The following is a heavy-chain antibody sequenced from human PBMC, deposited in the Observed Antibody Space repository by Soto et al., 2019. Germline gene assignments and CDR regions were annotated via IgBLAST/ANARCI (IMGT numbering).Heavy chain of an antibody. V-gene: IGHV4-39*01. CDR2: IYYSGST. CDR1: GGSISSSSYY. J-gene: IGHJ4*02. Sequence: ETLSLTCTVSGGSISSSSYYWGWIRQPPGKGLEWIGSIYYSGSTYYNPSLKSRVTISVDTSKNQFSLKLSSVTAADTAVYYCARRGRSGYYYIDYWGQGTLVTVSS. D-gene: IGHD3-22*01. CDR3: ARRGRSGYYYIDY.